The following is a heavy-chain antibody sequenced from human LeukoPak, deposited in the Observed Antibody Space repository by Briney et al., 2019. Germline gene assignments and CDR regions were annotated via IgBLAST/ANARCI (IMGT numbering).Heavy chain of an antibody. V-gene: IGHV1-69*13. CDR3: ARELGGGVAVDAFDI. CDR1: GGTFSSYA. D-gene: IGHD6-19*01. Sequence: SVKVSCKASGGTFSSYAISWVRQAPGQGLEWMGGIIPIFGTVNYAQKFQGRVTITADESTSTAYMELSSLRSEDTAVYYCARELGGGVAVDAFDIWGQGTMVTVSS. CDR2: IIPIFGTV. J-gene: IGHJ3*02.